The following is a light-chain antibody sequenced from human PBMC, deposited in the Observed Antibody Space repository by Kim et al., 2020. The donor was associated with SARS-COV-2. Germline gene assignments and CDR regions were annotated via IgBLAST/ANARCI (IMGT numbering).Light chain of an antibody. CDR1: NIGSKN. V-gene: IGLV3-9*01. CDR2: RDN. CDR3: QVWDNTIWV. Sequence: SYELTQPLSVSVALGQTARITCGGNNIGSKNVHWYQQKPGQAPLLVIYRDNKRPSGIPERFSGSNSGNTATLTISRVQAGDEADYYCQVWDNTIWVFGGGNQLNVL. J-gene: IGLJ3*02.